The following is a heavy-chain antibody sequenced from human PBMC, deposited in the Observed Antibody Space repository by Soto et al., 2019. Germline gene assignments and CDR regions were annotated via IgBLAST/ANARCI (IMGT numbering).Heavy chain of an antibody. CDR1: GGSFSGYY. V-gene: IGHV4-34*01. J-gene: IGHJ5*02. D-gene: IGHD3-10*01. CDR2: INHSGST. Sequence: SETVLTCAVYGGSFSGYYWSWIRQPPGRGLEWIGEINHSGSTNYNPSLKSRVTISVDTSKNQFSLKLSSVTAADTAVYYCARGYYCIDPWCPGTLVTVSS. CDR3: ARGYYCIDP.